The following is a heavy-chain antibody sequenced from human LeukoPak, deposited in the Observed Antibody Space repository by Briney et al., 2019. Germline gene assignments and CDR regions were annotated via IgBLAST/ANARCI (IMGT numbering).Heavy chain of an antibody. J-gene: IGHJ4*02. CDR2: LSAYNGNT. Sequence: ASVKVSCKASGYTFTSYGISWVRQAPGHGLEWLGWLSAYNGNTNYAPKLQGRVTMTTDTSTSTAYMELRSLRADDTAVYYCARGGGYCSGGSCRYFDYWGQGTLVTVSS. CDR1: GYTFTSYG. V-gene: IGHV1-18*01. D-gene: IGHD2-15*01. CDR3: ARGGGYCSGGSCRYFDY.